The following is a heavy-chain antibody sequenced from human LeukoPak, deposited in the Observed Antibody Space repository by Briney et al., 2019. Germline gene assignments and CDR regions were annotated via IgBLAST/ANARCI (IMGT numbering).Heavy chain of an antibody. V-gene: IGHV3-33*01. J-gene: IGHJ4*02. Sequence: GGSLRLSCAASGFTFSSYGMHWVRQAPGKGLEWVAVIWFDGSNKYYADSVKGRFTISRDNSKNTLYLQMNSLRGEDTAVYYCAIDASGYHFDYWGQGTLVTVSS. CDR3: AIDASGYHFDY. CDR1: GFTFSSYG. CDR2: IWFDGSNK. D-gene: IGHD3-22*01.